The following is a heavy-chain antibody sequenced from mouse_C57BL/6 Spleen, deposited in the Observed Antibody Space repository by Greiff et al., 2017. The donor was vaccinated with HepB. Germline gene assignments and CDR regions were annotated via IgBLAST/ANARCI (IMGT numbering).Heavy chain of an antibody. CDR3: ANYYGSSYGYYAMDY. D-gene: IGHD1-1*01. J-gene: IGHJ4*01. V-gene: IGHV3-6*01. CDR1: GYSITSGYY. CDR2: ISYDGSN. Sequence: EVKLLESGPGLVKPSQSLSLTCSVTGYSITSGYYWNWIRQFPGNKLEWMGYISYDGSNNYNPSLKNRISITRDTSKNQFFLKLNSVTTEDTATYYCANYYGSSYGYYAMDYWGQGTSVTVSS.